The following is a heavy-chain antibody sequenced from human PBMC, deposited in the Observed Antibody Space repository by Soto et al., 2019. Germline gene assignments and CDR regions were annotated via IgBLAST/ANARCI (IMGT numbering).Heavy chain of an antibody. D-gene: IGHD1-26*01. CDR2: ISAYNGNT. CDR3: ARESSGSHYGEDYFDY. J-gene: IGHJ4*02. V-gene: IGHV1-18*01. Sequence: ASVNVSCKASGYTFTIYGISWVRQAPGQGLGWMGWISAYNGNTNYAQKLQGRVTMTTDTSTSTAYMELRSLRSDDTAVYYCARESSGSHYGEDYFDYWGQGTLVTVSS. CDR1: GYTFTIYG.